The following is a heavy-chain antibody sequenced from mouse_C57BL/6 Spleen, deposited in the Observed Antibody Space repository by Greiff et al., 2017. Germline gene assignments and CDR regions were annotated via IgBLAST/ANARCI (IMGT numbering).Heavy chain of an antibody. CDR1: GYTFTDYE. Sequence: VKLQESGAELVRPGASVTLSCKASGYTFTDYEMHWVKQTPVHGLEWIGATDPETGGTAYNQKFKGKAILTADKSSSTAYMELRSLTSEDSAVYYCTRAETAQATNYYAMDYWGQGTSVTVSS. J-gene: IGHJ4*01. D-gene: IGHD3-2*02. CDR2: TDPETGGT. CDR3: TRAETAQATNYYAMDY. V-gene: IGHV1-15*01.